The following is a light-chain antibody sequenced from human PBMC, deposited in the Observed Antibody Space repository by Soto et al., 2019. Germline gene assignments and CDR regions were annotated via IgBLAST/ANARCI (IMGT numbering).Light chain of an antibody. Sequence: QSVLTQPPSTSGTPGQRVTISCSGSSSNIGSNTVNWYQQLPGAAPKLLIYSNDQRPSGVPDRLSGSKSGTSASLAFSGLQSEDEADYYCAAWDDSRNVVVFGGGTKLTVL. CDR3: AAWDDSRNVVV. CDR1: SSNIGSNT. CDR2: SND. V-gene: IGLV1-44*01. J-gene: IGLJ2*01.